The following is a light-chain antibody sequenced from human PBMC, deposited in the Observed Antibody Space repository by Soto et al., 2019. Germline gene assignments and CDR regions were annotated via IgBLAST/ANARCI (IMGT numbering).Light chain of an antibody. J-gene: IGKJ1*01. CDR3: QEYINAPWT. CDR1: QSVGSSY. V-gene: IGKV3-20*01. Sequence: EGVLTQSPGTLSLSPGERATLSCGASQSVGSSYLAWYQQKPGQAPRLLLYGASTRATGIPDRFSGSGSGTEYTLTISRLEPEDFAVYYCQEYINAPWTFGQGTTVEI. CDR2: GAS.